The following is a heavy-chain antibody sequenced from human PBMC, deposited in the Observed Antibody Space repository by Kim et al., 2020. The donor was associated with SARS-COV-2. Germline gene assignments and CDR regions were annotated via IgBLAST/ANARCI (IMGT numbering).Heavy chain of an antibody. V-gene: IGHV3-33*08. CDR2: IWYDGSNK. D-gene: IGHD5-18*01. CDR1: GFTFSSYG. J-gene: IGHJ3*02. CDR3: ARDPVMDTAMQDAFDI. Sequence: GGSLRLSCAASGFTFSSYGMHWVRQAPGKGLEWVAVIWYDGSNKYYADSVKGRFTISRDNSKNTLYLQMNSLRAEDTAVYYCARDPVMDTAMQDAFDIWGQGTMVTVSS.